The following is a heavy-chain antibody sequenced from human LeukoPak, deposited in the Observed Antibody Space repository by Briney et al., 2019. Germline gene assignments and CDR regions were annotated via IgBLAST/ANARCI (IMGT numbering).Heavy chain of an antibody. CDR2: IYYSGST. Sequence: PSETLSLTCTVSGGSISSYYWSWLRQPPGKGLEWIGYIYYSGSTNYNPSLKSRVTISVDTSKNQLSLKLSSVTAADTAVYYCARGYSSSSWFDYWGQGTLVTVSS. V-gene: IGHV4-59*01. D-gene: IGHD6-6*01. J-gene: IGHJ4*02. CDR1: GGSISSYY. CDR3: ARGYSSSSWFDY.